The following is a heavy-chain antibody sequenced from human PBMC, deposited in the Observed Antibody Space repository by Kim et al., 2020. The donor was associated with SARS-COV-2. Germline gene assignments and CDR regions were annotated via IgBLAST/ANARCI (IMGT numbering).Heavy chain of an antibody. D-gene: IGHD4-4*01. J-gene: IGHJ6*02. V-gene: IGHV5-51*01. CDR3: ARLYSNYYGMDV. Sequence: RYSPSIQVQVTISADKSISTAYLQWSSLKASDTAMYYCARLYSNYYGMDVWGQGTTVTVSS.